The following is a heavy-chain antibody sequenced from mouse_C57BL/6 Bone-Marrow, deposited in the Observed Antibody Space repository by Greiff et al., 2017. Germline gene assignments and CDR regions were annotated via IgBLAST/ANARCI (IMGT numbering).Heavy chain of an antibody. CDR3: ARGYYYFDY. D-gene: IGHD2-14*01. CDR2: IDPSDSYT. J-gene: IGHJ2*01. CDR1: GYTFTSYW. V-gene: IGHV1-69*01. Sequence: QVQLQQPGAELVMPGASVKLSCKASGYTFTSYWMHWVKQRPGQGLEWIGEIDPSDSYTNYNRKFKGKSTLTVDKSSSTAYMQLSSLTSEDSAVYYCARGYYYFDYWGQGTTLTVSS.